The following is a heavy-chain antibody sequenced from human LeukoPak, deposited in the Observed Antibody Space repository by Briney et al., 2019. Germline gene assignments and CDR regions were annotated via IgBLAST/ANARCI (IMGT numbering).Heavy chain of an antibody. Sequence: GRSLRLSCAASGVTFSSYAMHWVRQAPGKGLEWVAVISYDGSNKYYADSVKGRFTISRDNSKNTVYPEMSSLRAEDTAIYYCGKTTTGYSSGQKPAWPVDYWGQGTLVTVSS. CDR1: GVTFSSYA. CDR2: ISYDGSNK. J-gene: IGHJ4*02. CDR3: GKTTTGYSSGQKPAWPVDY. V-gene: IGHV3-30*04. D-gene: IGHD6-19*01.